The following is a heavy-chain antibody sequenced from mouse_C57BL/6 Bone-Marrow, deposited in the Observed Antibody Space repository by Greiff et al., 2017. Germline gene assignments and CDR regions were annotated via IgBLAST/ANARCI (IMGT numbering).Heavy chain of an antibody. CDR1: GYSFTDYN. J-gene: IGHJ2*01. CDR2: INPNYATN. D-gene: IGHD2-1*01. V-gene: IGHV1-39*01. Sequence: EVQLQQSGPELVKPGASVKISCKASGYSFTDYNMNWVKQSNGKSLEWIVVINPNYATNSYNQKFKGKATLTVDKSSSTAYMQLNSLTSEESAVYYCARRGYYGNHYFDYWGQGNTLTGSS. CDR3: ARRGYYGNHYFDY.